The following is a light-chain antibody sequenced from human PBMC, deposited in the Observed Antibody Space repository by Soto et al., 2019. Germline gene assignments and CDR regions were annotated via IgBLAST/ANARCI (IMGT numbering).Light chain of an antibody. CDR3: AAWDDSLNGYV. CDR2: SNN. V-gene: IGLV1-44*01. J-gene: IGLJ1*01. Sequence: QLVLTQPPSASGTPRQRVTISCSGSSSNIGSNTVNWYQQLPGTAPKLLIYSNNQRPSGVPDRFSGSKSGTSASLAISGLQSEDEADYYCAAWDDSLNGYVFGTGTKVTVL. CDR1: SSNIGSNT.